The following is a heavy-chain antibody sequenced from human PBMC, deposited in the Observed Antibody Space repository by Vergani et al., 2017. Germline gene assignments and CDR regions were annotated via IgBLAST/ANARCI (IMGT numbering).Heavy chain of an antibody. CDR2: INHSGST. Sequence: QVQLQQWGAGLLKPSETLSLTCAVYGGSFSGYYWSWIRQPPGKGLEWIGEINHSGSTNYNPSLKSRVTISVDTSKNQFSLKLSSVTAADTAVYYCASGRRREYGYWFDPWGQGTLVTVSS. V-gene: IGHV4-34*01. CDR1: GGSFSGYY. CDR3: ASGRRREYGYWFDP. J-gene: IGHJ5*02. D-gene: IGHD2/OR15-2a*01.